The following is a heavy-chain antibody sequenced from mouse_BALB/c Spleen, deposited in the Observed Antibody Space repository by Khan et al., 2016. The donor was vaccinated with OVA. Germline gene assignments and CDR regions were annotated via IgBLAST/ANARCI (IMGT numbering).Heavy chain of an antibody. CDR3: ARGDYYSTGVFGY. V-gene: IGHV1-76*01. CDR2: LYPGTGSI. D-gene: IGHD2-5*01. CDR1: GYIFTSYW. Sequence: QVQLKQSGAELVRPGASVKLSCKTSGYIFTSYWIHWVKQRSGQGLEWIARLYPGTGSIHYSEKFKGKVTLTADKSSSTAYMRLSSLKSEDSAVXFCARGDYYSTGVFGYWGQGTLVTVSA. J-gene: IGHJ3*01.